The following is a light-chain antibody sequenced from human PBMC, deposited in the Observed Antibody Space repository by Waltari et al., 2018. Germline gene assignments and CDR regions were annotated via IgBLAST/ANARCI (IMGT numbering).Light chain of an antibody. Sequence: STQSTWVGDRVTITCRASQSIATWLAWYQQKPGKAPNLLIYEASSLGSGVPSRFSGSGSGTEFTLTISSLQPDDFATYYCQQYNSYPWTFGQGTKVEIK. CDR3: QQYNSYPWT. V-gene: IGKV1-5*03. J-gene: IGKJ1*01. CDR2: EAS. CDR1: QSIATW.